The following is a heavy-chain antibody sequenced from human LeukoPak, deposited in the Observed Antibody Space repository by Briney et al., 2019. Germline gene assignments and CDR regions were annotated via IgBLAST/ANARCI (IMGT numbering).Heavy chain of an antibody. D-gene: IGHD3-22*01. J-gene: IGHJ6*03. Sequence: VGSLRLSCAASGFTFSSYAMRWVRQAPGKGLEWVSAISGSGGSTYYADSVKGRFTISRDNSKNTLYLQMNSLRAEDTPVYYCAKSYYDSSGYYYYYYYMDVWGKGTTVTVSS. V-gene: IGHV3-23*01. CDR3: AKSYYDSSGYYYYYYYMDV. CDR2: ISGSGGST. CDR1: GFTFSSYA.